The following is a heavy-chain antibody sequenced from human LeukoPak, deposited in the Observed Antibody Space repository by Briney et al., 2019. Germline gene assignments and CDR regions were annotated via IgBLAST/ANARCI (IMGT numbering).Heavy chain of an antibody. Sequence: PSETLSLTCTVSGGSISSYYWSWIRQPAGKGLEWIGRIYTSGSTDYNPSLKSRVIISVETSNNRFSLTLSSVTAADTAVYYCATLRGDYYDSRAYDMWGQGTMVTVSS. D-gene: IGHD3-22*01. CDR3: ATLRGDYYDSRAYDM. V-gene: IGHV4-4*07. J-gene: IGHJ3*02. CDR2: IYTSGST. CDR1: GGSISSYY.